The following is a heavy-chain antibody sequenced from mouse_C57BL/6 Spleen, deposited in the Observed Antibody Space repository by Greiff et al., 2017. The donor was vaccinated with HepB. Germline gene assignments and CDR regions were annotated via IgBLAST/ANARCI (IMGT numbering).Heavy chain of an antibody. Sequence: QVQLQQSGAELVKPGASVKISCKASGYAFSSYWMNWVKQRPGKGLEWIGQIYPGDGDTNYNGKFKGKATLTADKSSSTAYMQLSSLTSEDSAVYFCARGRANCGYFDYGGQGTTLTVSS. CDR1: GYAFSSYW. V-gene: IGHV1-80*01. CDR2: IYPGDGDT. CDR3: ARGRANCGYFDY. D-gene: IGHD4-1*01. J-gene: IGHJ2*01.